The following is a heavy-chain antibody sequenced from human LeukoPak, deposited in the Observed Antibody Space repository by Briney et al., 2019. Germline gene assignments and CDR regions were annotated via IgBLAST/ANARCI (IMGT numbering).Heavy chain of an antibody. CDR2: INYSGKT. J-gene: IGHJ5*02. D-gene: IGHD6-19*01. CDR1: GTSISSTSYY. CDR3: ARSSSEAGLA. V-gene: IGHV4-39*01. Sequence: PSETLSLTCTVSGTSISSTSYYWGWTRQPPGKGLEWIGSINYSGKTYYNPSLKSRVTISVDTSKNQFSLKLTSVTAADTSVYYCARSSSEAGLAWGQGTLVAVSS.